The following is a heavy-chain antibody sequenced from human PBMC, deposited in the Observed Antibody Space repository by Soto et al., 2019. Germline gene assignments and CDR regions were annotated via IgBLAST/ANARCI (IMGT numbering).Heavy chain of an antibody. Sequence: ASVKVSCKASGYTFTDYAIHWVRQAPGQRLEWMGWIAPGNGNTKYSQNFQGRVTITRDTSATTAYMELSSLRSEDTAVYYCAKGSRMWTPDYWGQGTLVTVSS. D-gene: IGHD2-21*01. CDR3: AKGSRMWTPDY. J-gene: IGHJ4*02. V-gene: IGHV1-3*01. CDR1: GYTFTDYA. CDR2: IAPGNGNT.